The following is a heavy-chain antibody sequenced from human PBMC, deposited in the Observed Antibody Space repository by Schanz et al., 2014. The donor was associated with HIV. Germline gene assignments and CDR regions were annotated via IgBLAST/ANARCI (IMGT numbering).Heavy chain of an antibody. CDR1: GGSISSFY. J-gene: IGHJ3*02. CDR3: AREPGLQEWELRKGAFDI. D-gene: IGHD4-4*01. V-gene: IGHV4-59*12. CDR2: VLYSGST. Sequence: QVQLQESGPGLVKPSETLSLTCTVSGGSISSFYWGWIRQPPGRGLEWIGYVLYSGSTYSNPSLKSRVVISVDTSKSQFSLKLSSVTAADTAVYYCAREPGLQEWELRKGAFDIWGQGTMVIVSS.